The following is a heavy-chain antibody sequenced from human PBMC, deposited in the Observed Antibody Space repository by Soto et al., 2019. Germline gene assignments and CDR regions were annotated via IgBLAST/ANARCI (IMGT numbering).Heavy chain of an antibody. CDR2: IKQDGSEK. Sequence: PGVSLRLSCAASGFIFGGYWMSWVRQAPGKGLEWVANIKQDGSEKYYVDSVKGRFIISRDNAKNFLFLQMNSLRVEDTAVYYCASPPTNLDYGDDKWFDPWGQGTLVTVSS. J-gene: IGHJ5*02. CDR1: GFIFGGYW. D-gene: IGHD4-17*01. CDR3: ASPPTNLDYGDDKWFDP. V-gene: IGHV3-7*01.